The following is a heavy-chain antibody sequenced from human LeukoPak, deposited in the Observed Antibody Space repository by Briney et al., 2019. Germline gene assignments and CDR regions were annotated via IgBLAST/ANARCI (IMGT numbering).Heavy chain of an antibody. J-gene: IGHJ5*02. D-gene: IGHD2-21*01. V-gene: IGHV3-53*01. CDR3: ARLVIPSHSRWFDP. Sequence: PGGSLRLSCAASGFTVSNNYMTWVRQAPGKGLEWVSPISTGGSPYYTDSVKGRFTISRDNSKNTLFLQMNSLRAEDTAVYYCARLVIPSHSRWFDPWGQGTLVTVSS. CDR2: ISTGGSP. CDR1: GFTVSNNY.